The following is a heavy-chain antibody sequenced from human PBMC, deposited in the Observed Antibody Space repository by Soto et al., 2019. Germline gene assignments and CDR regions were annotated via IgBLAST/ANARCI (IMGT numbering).Heavy chain of an antibody. V-gene: IGHV3-33*01. Sequence: GGSQRLSCVASGFNFGNFGMHWVRQAPGKGLEWLTVISNDENIKQDSVRGRFAIARDNSKNTLYLHLTSLRAEDTAIYYCARGLRGVLDYWGQGTLVTVSS. J-gene: IGHJ4*02. CDR2: ISNDENIK. D-gene: IGHD5-12*01. CDR3: ARGLRGVLDY. CDR1: GFNFGNFG.